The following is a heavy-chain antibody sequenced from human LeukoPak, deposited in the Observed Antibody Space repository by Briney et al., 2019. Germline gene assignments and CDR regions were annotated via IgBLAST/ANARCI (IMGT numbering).Heavy chain of an antibody. Sequence: PSETLSLTCTVSGGSISSYYWSWIRQPPGKGLEWIGYIYYSGSTNYNPSLKSRVTISVDTSKNQFSLKLSSVTAADTAVYYCARGLVVIGYNWFDPWGQGTLVTVSS. V-gene: IGHV4-59*01. CDR2: IYYSGST. J-gene: IGHJ5*02. D-gene: IGHD3-22*01. CDR1: GGSISSYY. CDR3: ARGLVVIGYNWFDP.